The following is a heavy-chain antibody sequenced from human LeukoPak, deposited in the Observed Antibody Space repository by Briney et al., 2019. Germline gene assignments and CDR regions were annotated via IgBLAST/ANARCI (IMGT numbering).Heavy chain of an antibody. CDR2: IYYSGST. J-gene: IGHJ4*02. Sequence: SETLSLTCTVSGGSISSGDYYWSWIRQPPGKGLEWIGYIYYSGSTYYNPSLKSRVTISVDTSKNQFSLKLSSVTAADTAVYYCARLYSSSWYIYYWGQGTLVTVSS. CDR1: GGSISSGDYY. D-gene: IGHD6-13*01. V-gene: IGHV4-30-4*01. CDR3: ARLYSSSWYIYY.